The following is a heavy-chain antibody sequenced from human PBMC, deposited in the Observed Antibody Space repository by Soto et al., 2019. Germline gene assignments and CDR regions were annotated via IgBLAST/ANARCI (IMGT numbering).Heavy chain of an antibody. J-gene: IGHJ6*02. CDR3: AKEARDYYGMDV. V-gene: IGHV3-48*02. CDR1: RFTFSTYS. CDR2: ISSSSSTM. Sequence: GGSLRLSCAASRFTFSTYSMNWVRQAPGKGLEWVSYISSSSSTMYYADSVKGRFTISRDNAKSSLYLQMNSLRDEDTAVYYCAKEARDYYGMDVWGQGTPVTVSS.